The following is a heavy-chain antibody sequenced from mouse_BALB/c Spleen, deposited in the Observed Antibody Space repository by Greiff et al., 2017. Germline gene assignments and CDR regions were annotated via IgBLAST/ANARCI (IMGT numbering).Heavy chain of an antibody. V-gene: IGHV1S34*01. CDR1: GYSFTGYY. CDR2: ISCYNGAT. CDR3: ARGAIYYDYDAAMDY. D-gene: IGHD2-4*01. Sequence: LVKTGASVKISCKASGYSFTGYYMHWVKQSHGKSLEWIGYISCYNGATSYNQKFKGKATFTVDTSSSTAYMQFNSLTSEDSAVYYCARGAIYYDYDAAMDYWGQGTSVTVSS. J-gene: IGHJ4*01.